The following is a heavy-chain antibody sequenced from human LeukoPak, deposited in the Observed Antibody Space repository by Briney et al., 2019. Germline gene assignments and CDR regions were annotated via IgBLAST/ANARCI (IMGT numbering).Heavy chain of an antibody. V-gene: IGHV3-33*01. CDR2: IYYDGSVK. CDR3: ARGGGVEAAMALDY. J-gene: IGHJ4*02. D-gene: IGHD5-18*01. Sequence: GGSLRLSCAAFGFTFNIYAMHWVRQAPGQGLEWVAIIYYDGSVKYYADSVKGRFTISRDSSKNTLYLLMNRLRADDTAVYYCARGGGVEAAMALDYWGQGTLVAVAS. CDR1: GFTFNIYA.